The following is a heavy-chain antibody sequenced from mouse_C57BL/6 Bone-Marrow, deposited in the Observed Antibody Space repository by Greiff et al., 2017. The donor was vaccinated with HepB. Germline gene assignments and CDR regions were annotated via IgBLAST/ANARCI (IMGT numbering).Heavy chain of an antibody. J-gene: IGHJ2*01. CDR1: GYTFTDYD. CDR3: TRRGWLLLFDY. V-gene: IGHV1-15*01. CDR2: IDPETGGT. Sequence: VQLQESGAELVRPGASVTLSCKASGYTFTDYDMHWVKQTPVHGLEWIGAIDPETGGTAYNQKFKGKAILTADKSSSTAYMELRSLTSEDSAVYYCTRRGWLLLFDYWGQGTTLTVSS. D-gene: IGHD2-3*01.